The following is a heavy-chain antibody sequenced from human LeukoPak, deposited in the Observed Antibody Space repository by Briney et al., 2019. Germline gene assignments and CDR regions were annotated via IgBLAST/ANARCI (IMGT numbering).Heavy chain of an antibody. D-gene: IGHD3-22*01. Sequence: PGGTLRLSCAASGFTFTTYGMNWVRQPPGKGLEWVSGITPTGSTTYYADSVKGRFTISRDNAQNTLYLQMNSLRAEDTAVYYCARRHYFDSSGYYWADAFDIWGQGTMVTVSS. V-gene: IGHV3-23*01. CDR3: ARRHYFDSSGYYWADAFDI. CDR2: ITPTGSTT. CDR1: GFTFTTYG. J-gene: IGHJ3*02.